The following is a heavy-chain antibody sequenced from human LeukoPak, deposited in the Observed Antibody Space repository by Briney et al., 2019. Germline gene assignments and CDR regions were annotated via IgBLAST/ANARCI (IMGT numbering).Heavy chain of an antibody. J-gene: IGHJ3*02. Sequence: GGSLRLSCLDSGFSFSTYWMSWVRQAPGKGLEWVANVKQDGSDKYYADSVKGRFTISRDNAKNSLYLQMNSLRAEDTAVYFCASGPRWVGATWAHSFDIWGQGITVTVSS. CDR3: ASGPRWVGATWAHSFDI. CDR1: GFSFSTYW. CDR2: VKQDGSDK. V-gene: IGHV3-7*01. D-gene: IGHD1-26*01.